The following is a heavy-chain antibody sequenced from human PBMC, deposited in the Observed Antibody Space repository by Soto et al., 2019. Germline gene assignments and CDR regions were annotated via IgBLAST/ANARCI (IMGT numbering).Heavy chain of an antibody. CDR1: GFTLSSFS. CDR3: VRAVASAGSY. J-gene: IGHJ4*02. CDR2: MNXXXXXI. V-gene: IGHV3-7*01. Sequence: GGSLRPSCAASGFTLSSFSMNWVRQAPGKGLEXVAXMNXXXXXIXXGDSVKGRFTISRDNAKNSLYLQMVSLSVEDPAVYYFVRAVASAGSYWGQGTLVTVSS. D-gene: IGHD3-10*01.